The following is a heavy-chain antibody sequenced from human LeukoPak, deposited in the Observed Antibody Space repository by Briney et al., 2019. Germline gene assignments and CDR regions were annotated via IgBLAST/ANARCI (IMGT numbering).Heavy chain of an antibody. CDR1: GFTFSRYS. D-gene: IGHD1-26*01. CDR3: ASLGGYSGSSYYSGGDY. CDR2: ISYDGSNK. Sequence: GGSLRLSCAASGFTFSRYSMNWVRQAPGKGLEGLAVISYDGSNKYYADSVKGRFTISRDNSKNTLYLQMNSLRAEDTAVYYCASLGGYSGSSYYSGGDYWGQGTLVTVSS. J-gene: IGHJ4*02. V-gene: IGHV3-30*03.